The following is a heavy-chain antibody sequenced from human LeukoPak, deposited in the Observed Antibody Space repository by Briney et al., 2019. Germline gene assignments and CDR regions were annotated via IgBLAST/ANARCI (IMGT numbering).Heavy chain of an antibody. CDR1: GGSISSSNW. CDR3: ARLIGLGEVSPYFDS. Sequence: PSGTLSLTCAVSGGSISSSNWWSWVRQPPGKGLEWIGEIYHSGSTNYNPSLKSRVTISLDTSKSQLSLRLKSVTAPDTAVYYCARLIGLGEVSPYFDSWGQGRLVTVSS. V-gene: IGHV4-4*02. J-gene: IGHJ4*02. D-gene: IGHD3-16*02. CDR2: IYHSGST.